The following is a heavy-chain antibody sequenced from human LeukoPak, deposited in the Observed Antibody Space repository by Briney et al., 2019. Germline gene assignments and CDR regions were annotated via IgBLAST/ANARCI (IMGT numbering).Heavy chain of an antibody. Sequence: SETLSLTCTVSGGSISSYYWSWIRQPAGKGLEWIGRIYTSGSTNDNPSLNSRVTMSVDTSKNQFSLKLSSVTVADTAVYYCARGFYGSGSYYPTYYYDSSGYYNYYYYYYMDVWGKGTTVTVSS. CDR2: IYTSGST. V-gene: IGHV4-4*07. CDR3: ARGFYGSGSYYPTYYYDSSGYYNYYYYYYMDV. CDR1: GGSISSYY. J-gene: IGHJ6*03. D-gene: IGHD3-22*01.